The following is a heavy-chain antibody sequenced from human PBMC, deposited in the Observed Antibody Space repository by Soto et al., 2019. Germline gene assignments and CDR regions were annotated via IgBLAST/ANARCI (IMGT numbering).Heavy chain of an antibody. CDR3: AIVRSIAAPFDY. V-gene: IGHV1-18*01. J-gene: IGHJ4*02. CDR1: GYTFTSYG. CDR2: ISAYNGNT. Sequence: ASVKVSCKASGYTFTSYGISWVRQAPGQGLEWMGWISAYNGNTNYAQKLQGRVTMTTDTSTSTAYMELRSLRPDDTAVYYCAIVRSIAAPFDYWGKGTLGTISS. D-gene: IGHD6-6*01.